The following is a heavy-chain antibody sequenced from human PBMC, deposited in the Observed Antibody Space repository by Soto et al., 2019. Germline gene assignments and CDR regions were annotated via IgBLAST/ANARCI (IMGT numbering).Heavy chain of an antibody. D-gene: IGHD3-3*01. J-gene: IGHJ6*02. CDR3: ARHSETYYDFWSGLNYGMDV. CDR2: IYPGDSDT. V-gene: IGHV5-51*01. CDR1: GYSFTSYW. Sequence: LGESLKISCKGSGYSFTSYWIGWVRQMPGKGLEWMGIIYPGDSDTRYSPSFQGQVTISADKSISTAYLQWSSLKASDTAMYYCARHSETYYDFWSGLNYGMDVWGQGTTVTVSS.